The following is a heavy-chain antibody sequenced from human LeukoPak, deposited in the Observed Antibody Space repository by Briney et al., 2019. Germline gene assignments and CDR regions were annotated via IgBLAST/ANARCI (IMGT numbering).Heavy chain of an antibody. J-gene: IGHJ4*02. CDR3: AKSSNTNAPHYY. V-gene: IGHV3-23*01. Sequence: GGSLRLSCAASGFTFSNHALTWVRQAPGKGLQGVSTINSAGDNICYADSVKGRFTISKDNSKNTLYLQMNGLRAEDTAVYFCAKSSNTNAPHYYGGQGTLVTVSS. D-gene: IGHD2-8*01. CDR2: INSAGDNI. CDR1: GFTFSNHA.